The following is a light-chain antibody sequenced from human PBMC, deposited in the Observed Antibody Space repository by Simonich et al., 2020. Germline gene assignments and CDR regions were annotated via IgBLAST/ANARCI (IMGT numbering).Light chain of an antibody. CDR1: QSLLHSDGQTY. Sequence: DMVMTQTPLSLSVTPGQPASIACTSSQSLLHSDGQTYLYWYLQKPGQSPQLLIYEASNRFSGVPDRFSGSGSGTDFTLKMSRVEAEDVGVYYCMQSIQLPRTFGQGTKLEIK. V-gene: IGKV2D-29*02. CDR3: MQSIQLPRT. J-gene: IGKJ1*01. CDR2: EAS.